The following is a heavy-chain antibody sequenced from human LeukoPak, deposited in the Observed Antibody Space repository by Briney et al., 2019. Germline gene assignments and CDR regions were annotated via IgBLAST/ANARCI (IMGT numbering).Heavy chain of an antibody. CDR3: ARATSYYDNSASGY. D-gene: IGHD3-16*01. J-gene: IGHJ4*02. CDR1: GFTFSNYY. V-gene: IGHV3-11*04. CDR2: ISGDGSNI. Sequence: KAGGSLRLSCAASGFTFSNYYMSWIRQAPGKGLEWVSYISGDGSNIYYVDSVKGRFTISRDNSKYTVNLQMSSLSADDMAVYFCARATSYYDNSASGYWGQGTLVTVSS.